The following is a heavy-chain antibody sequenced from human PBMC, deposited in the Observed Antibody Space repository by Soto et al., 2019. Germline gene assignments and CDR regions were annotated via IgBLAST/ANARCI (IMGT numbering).Heavy chain of an antibody. CDR1: GGTFSSYA. J-gene: IGHJ4*02. Sequence: ASVKVSCKASGGTFSSYAISWVRQAPGQGLEWMGGIIPIFGTANYAQKFQGRVTITADESTSTAYMELSSLRSEDTAVYYCARTYGIAAAGYYFDYWGQGTLVTVSS. CDR3: ARTYGIAAAGYYFDY. V-gene: IGHV1-69*13. D-gene: IGHD6-13*01. CDR2: IIPIFGTA.